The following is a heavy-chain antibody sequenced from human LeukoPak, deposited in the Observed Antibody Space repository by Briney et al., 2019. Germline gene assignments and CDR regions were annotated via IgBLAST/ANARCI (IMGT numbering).Heavy chain of an antibody. CDR2: IFYDGSP. D-gene: IGHD6-13*01. CDR1: SGSISNSNYY. J-gene: IGHJ4*02. Sequence: SETLSLTCTVSSGSISNSNYYWGWIRQPPGKGLEWIGSIFYDGSPDYNPSLKSRVTISVDTSKNQFSLKLSSVTAADTAVYYCARVGSSSWRIDYWGQGTLVTVSS. V-gene: IGHV4-39*01. CDR3: ARVGSSSWRIDY.